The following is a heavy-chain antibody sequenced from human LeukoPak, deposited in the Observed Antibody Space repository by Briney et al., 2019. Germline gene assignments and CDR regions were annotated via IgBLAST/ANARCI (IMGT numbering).Heavy chain of an antibody. Sequence: PGGSLRLSCAASGFTFSRQSINWVRQAPGKGLEWVSYISSSGSTTHYADSVKGRFTISRDNAKNSMYLQMNSLRDEDTAVYYCASGGPDYYDSSGYYPSPPDYWGQGTLVTVSS. V-gene: IGHV3-48*02. CDR1: GFTFSRQS. J-gene: IGHJ4*02. CDR3: ASGGPDYYDSSGYYPSPPDY. CDR2: ISSSGSTT. D-gene: IGHD3-22*01.